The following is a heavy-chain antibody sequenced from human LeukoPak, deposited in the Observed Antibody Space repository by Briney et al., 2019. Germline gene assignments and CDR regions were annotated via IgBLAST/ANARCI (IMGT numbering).Heavy chain of an antibody. CDR1: GGTFSSYA. CDR3: ARDPSHPRAAAGPRWAFDI. V-gene: IGHV1-69*06. J-gene: IGHJ3*02. D-gene: IGHD6-13*01. CDR2: IIPIFGRA. Sequence: SVTVSCKASGGTFSSYAISWVRQAPGQGLEWMGVIIPIFGRANYAHKFQGRVTITADKSTSTAYMERSSLRSEDTAVYSCARDPSHPRAAAGPRWAFDIWGQGKMGTVSS.